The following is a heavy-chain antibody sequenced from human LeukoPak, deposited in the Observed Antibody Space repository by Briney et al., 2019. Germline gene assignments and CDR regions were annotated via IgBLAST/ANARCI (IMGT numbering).Heavy chain of an antibody. CDR2: ISSSSSYI. CDR1: GFTFSSYS. D-gene: IGHD3-9*01. V-gene: IGHV3-21*01. J-gene: IGHJ4*02. Sequence: GGPLRLSCAASGFTFSSYSMNWVRQAPGKGLEWASSISSSSSYIYYADSVKGRFTISRDNAKNSLYLQMNSLRAEDTAVYYCARIGRILTYDYWGQGTLVTVSS. CDR3: ARIGRILTYDY.